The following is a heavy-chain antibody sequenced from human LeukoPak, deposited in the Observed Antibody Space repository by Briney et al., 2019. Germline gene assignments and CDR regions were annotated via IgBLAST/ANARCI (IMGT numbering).Heavy chain of an antibody. V-gene: IGHV1-69*05. CDR1: GGTFSYA. D-gene: IGHD3-9*01. CDR2: IIPIFGTA. J-gene: IGHJ5*02. Sequence: SVKVSCKASGGTFSYAISWVRQAPGQGLEWMGGIIPIFGTADYAQQFQGRVTMTTDESRSTAYMELSSLRSDDTAVYYCARLGVGYDIQHWFDPWGQGTLVTVSS. CDR3: ARLGVGYDIQHWFDP.